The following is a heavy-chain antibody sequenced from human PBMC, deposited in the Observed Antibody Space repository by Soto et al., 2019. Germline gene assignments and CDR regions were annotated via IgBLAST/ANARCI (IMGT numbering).Heavy chain of an antibody. CDR2: ISSSSSYI. CDR1: GFTFSSYS. D-gene: IGHD3-10*01. Sequence: GGSLRLSCAASGFTFSSYSMNWVRQAPGKGLEWVSSISSSSSYIYYADSVKGRFTISRDNAKNSLYLQMNSLRAEDTAVYYCARDALKPLWFGELSVWGQGTLVTVSS. CDR3: ARDALKPLWFGELSV. V-gene: IGHV3-21*01. J-gene: IGHJ4*02.